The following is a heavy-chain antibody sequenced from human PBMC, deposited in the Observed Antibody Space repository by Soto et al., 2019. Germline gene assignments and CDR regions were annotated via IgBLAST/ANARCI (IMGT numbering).Heavy chain of an antibody. J-gene: IGHJ5*02. CDR2: IYYSGST. CDR1: RGSLSSSGGYY. Sequence: SETLSLTCSVSRGSLSSSGGYYWRWFRQHPGKGLEWSGDIYYSGSTYYNPSLNTRVTRPVDTSNNQFTRKLSSVTAAGTAVYSCARAGHGSSTEGANWFDTWGQGTLVTISS. D-gene: IGHD6-6*01. CDR3: ARAGHGSSTEGANWFDT. V-gene: IGHV4-31*03.